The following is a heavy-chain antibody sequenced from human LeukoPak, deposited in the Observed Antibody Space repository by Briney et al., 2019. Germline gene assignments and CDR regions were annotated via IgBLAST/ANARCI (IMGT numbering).Heavy chain of an antibody. CDR1: GGSISSGGYY. D-gene: IGHD2-15*01. Sequence: SETLSLTCTVSGGSISSGGYYWSWIRQHPGKGLEWIGYIYYSGSTYYNPSLKSRVTISVDTSKNQFSLKLSSVTAADTAVYYCARGGRLAVAATSWFDPWGQGTLVTVSS. CDR2: IYYSGST. CDR3: ARGGRLAVAATSWFDP. V-gene: IGHV4-31*03. J-gene: IGHJ5*02.